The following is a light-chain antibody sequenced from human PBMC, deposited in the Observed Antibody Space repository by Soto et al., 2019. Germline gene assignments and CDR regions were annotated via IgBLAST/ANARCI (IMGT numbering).Light chain of an antibody. V-gene: IGKV3-20*01. CDR2: GAS. CDR1: QSISSSY. Sequence: EIVLTQSPGTLSLTPGERTTLSCRASQSISSSYLAWYQKKPGQAPRLLVYGASSRATGIPDRFSGSGSGTDFSLTISILEPEDFALCYCDQYSSTFWTLGQGTKVDIK. J-gene: IGKJ1*01. CDR3: DQYSSTFWT.